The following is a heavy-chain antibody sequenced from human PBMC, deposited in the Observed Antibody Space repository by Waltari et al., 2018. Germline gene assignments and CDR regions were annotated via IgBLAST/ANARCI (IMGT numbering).Heavy chain of an antibody. V-gene: IGHV4-39*01. CDR2: IYYSGST. CDR3: ARHGVIAVAGSDAFDI. Sequence: QLQLQESGPGLVKPSETLSLTCSVSVGSISSNRYYWGWIRQSPGKGLEWIGSIYYSGSTYYNPSLKSRVTISVDTSKNQFSLKLRSVTVADTAVYYCARHGVIAVAGSDAFDIWGQGTRVTVSS. CDR1: VGSISSNRYY. J-gene: IGHJ3*02. D-gene: IGHD6-19*01.